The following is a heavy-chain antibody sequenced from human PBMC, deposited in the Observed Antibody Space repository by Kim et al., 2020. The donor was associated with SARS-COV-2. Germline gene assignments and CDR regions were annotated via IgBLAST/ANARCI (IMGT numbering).Heavy chain of an antibody. Sequence: AAPVKGRFTTSRDNARISRYLQTNSLRAEDTAVYYCARDSIAAAGTPFDYWGQGTLVTVSS. V-gene: IGHV3-21*01. J-gene: IGHJ4*02. D-gene: IGHD6-13*01. CDR3: ARDSIAAAGTPFDY.